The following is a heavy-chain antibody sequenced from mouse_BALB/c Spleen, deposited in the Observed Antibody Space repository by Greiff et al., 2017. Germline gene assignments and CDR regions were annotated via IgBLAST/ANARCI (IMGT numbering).Heavy chain of an antibody. CDR1: GYAFSSYW. Sequence: QVQLQQSGAELVRPGSSVKISCKASGYAFSSYWMNWVKQRPGQGLEWIGQIYPGDGDTNYNGKFKGKATLTADKSSSTAYMQLSSLTSEDSAVYFCARSGGGSSSRAMDYWGQGTSVTVSS. V-gene: IGHV1-80*01. D-gene: IGHD1-1*01. CDR3: ARSGGGSSSRAMDY. J-gene: IGHJ4*01. CDR2: IYPGDGDT.